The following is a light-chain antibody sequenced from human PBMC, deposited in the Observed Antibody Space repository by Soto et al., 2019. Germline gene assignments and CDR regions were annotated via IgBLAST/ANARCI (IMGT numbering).Light chain of an antibody. J-gene: IGKJ5*01. CDR2: AAS. V-gene: IGKV1-12*01. CDR1: QGISSW. Sequence: DIQMTQSPSSVSASVGDRLTITCRASQGISSWLAWYQQKPGRAPKFLIYAASNLQSGVPSRFSGSGSGTEFTLTISSLQPDDCATYYCQHGNSLPITFGQGTRMEIK. CDR3: QHGNSLPIT.